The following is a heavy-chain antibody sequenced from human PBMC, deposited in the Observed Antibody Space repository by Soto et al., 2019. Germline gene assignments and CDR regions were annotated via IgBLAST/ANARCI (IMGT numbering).Heavy chain of an antibody. D-gene: IGHD1-7*01. V-gene: IGHV3-23*01. CDR3: GKANSRGLLYYGMAV. CDR2: ISGRVDSI. J-gene: IGHJ6*02. Sequence: GSLRLSCVASGFNFRSNDMAWVRQAPGKGVESVSSISGRVDSIYYADSVEGRFTISRVTCKNSSYRQISSLRVVDPAVWYCGKANSRGLLYYGMAVWRQVTRVNLSS. CDR1: GFNFRSND.